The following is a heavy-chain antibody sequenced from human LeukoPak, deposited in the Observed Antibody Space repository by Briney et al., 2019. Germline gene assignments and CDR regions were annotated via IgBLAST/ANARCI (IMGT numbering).Heavy chain of an antibody. Sequence: SETLSLTCAVYGGSFSGYYWSWIRQPPGKGLECIGEINHSGSTNYNPSLKSRVTISVDTSKNQFSLKLSSVTAADTAVYYCARVYDYVCAVDYWGQGTLVTI. J-gene: IGHJ4*02. CDR3: ARVYDYVCAVDY. CDR2: INHSGST. D-gene: IGHD3-16*01. CDR1: GGSFSGYY. V-gene: IGHV4-34*01.